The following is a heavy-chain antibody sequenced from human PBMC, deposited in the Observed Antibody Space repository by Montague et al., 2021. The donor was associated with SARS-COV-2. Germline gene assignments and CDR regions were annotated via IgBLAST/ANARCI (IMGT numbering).Heavy chain of an antibody. D-gene: IGHD5-12*01. CDR1: GASISSSSYY. CDR2: IYYSGST. Sequence: SETLSLTCTVSGASISSSSYYWGWIRQPPGKGLEWIGSIYYSGSTYYNPSLKSRVTISVDTSKNQFSLKLSSVTAADTAVYYCARLDAGWLRRDNWFDPWGQGTLVTVSS. J-gene: IGHJ5*02. CDR3: ARLDAGWLRRDNWFDP. V-gene: IGHV4-39*01.